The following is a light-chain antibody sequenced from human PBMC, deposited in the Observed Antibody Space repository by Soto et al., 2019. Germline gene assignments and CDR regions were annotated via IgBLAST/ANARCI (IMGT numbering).Light chain of an antibody. Sequence: EVVLTQSPATLSLSPGERATLSCRASQSVDTYLAWYQQQPGQPPRLLIYDASNRATGIPARFSGSGSGTDFTLTITTLEPEDFAVYYCQQRSNWPQWTFGPGTKV. CDR3: QQRSNWPQWT. CDR1: QSVDTY. J-gene: IGKJ3*01. V-gene: IGKV3-11*01. CDR2: DAS.